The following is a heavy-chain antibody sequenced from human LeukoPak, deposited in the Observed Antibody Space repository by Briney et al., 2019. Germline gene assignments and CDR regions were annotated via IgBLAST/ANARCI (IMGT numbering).Heavy chain of an antibody. Sequence: PGGSLRLSCAASGFTFSSYAMHWVRQAPGKGREWVAVISYDGSNKYYADSVKGRFTISRDNSKNTLYLQMNSLRAEDTAVYYCARGRIAVAISYYFDYWGQGTLVTVSS. CDR1: GFTFSSYA. CDR2: ISYDGSNK. V-gene: IGHV3-30-3*01. D-gene: IGHD6-19*01. CDR3: ARGRIAVAISYYFDY. J-gene: IGHJ4*02.